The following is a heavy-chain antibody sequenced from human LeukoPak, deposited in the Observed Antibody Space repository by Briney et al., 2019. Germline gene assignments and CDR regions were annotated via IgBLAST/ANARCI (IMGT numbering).Heavy chain of an antibody. D-gene: IGHD3-10*01. CDR1: GGSISSGGYD. J-gene: IGHJ4*02. CDR2: IYYSGST. CDR3: ARTNRPTYYYGSGSYYAGYYFDY. Sequence: SQTLSLTCTVSGGSISSGGYDWSWIRQHPGKGLEWIGYIYYSGSTYYNPSLKSRVTISVDTSKNQFSLKLSSVTAADTAVYYCARTNRPTYYYGSGSYYAGYYFDYWGQGTLVTVSS. V-gene: IGHV4-31*03.